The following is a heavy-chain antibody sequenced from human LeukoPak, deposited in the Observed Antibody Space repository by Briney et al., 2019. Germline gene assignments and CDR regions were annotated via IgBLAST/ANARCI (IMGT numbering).Heavy chain of an antibody. V-gene: IGHV3-74*01. CDR1: GFTFSSYW. J-gene: IGHJ4*02. D-gene: IGHD6-19*01. CDR2: INSDGSST. Sequence: GGSLRLSCAASGFTFSSYWMHWVRQAPGKGLVWVSRINSDGSSTSYADSVKGRFTISRDNAKNTLYLQMNSLRAEDTAVYYCASSLRSSGWTDYWGQGTLVTVSS. CDR3: ASSLRSSGWTDY.